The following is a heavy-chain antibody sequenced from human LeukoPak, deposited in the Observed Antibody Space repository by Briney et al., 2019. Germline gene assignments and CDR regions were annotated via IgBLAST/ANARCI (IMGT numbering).Heavy chain of an antibody. Sequence: GASVKVSCKASGGTFSSYAISWVRQAPGQGLEWMGGIIPTFGTASYAQKFQGRVTITADESTSTAYMELSSLRSEDTAVYYCARGSEDYGGTVLFDYWGQGTLVTVSS. CDR3: ARGSEDYGGTVLFDY. CDR1: GGTFSSYA. V-gene: IGHV1-69*13. CDR2: IIPTFGTA. D-gene: IGHD4-23*01. J-gene: IGHJ4*02.